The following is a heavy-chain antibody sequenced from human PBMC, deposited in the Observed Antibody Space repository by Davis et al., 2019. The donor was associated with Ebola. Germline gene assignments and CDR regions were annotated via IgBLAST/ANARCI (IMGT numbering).Heavy chain of an antibody. CDR3: ARPSSTVTTIGVAFDT. Sequence: GGSLRLSCKGSGYSFTSYWIGWVRQMPGKGLEWMGIIYPGDSDTRYSPSFQGQVTISADKSISTAYLQWSSLKASDTAMYYCARPSSTVTTIGVAFDTWGQGTMVTVSS. V-gene: IGHV5-51*01. J-gene: IGHJ3*02. CDR2: IYPGDSDT. D-gene: IGHD4-17*01. CDR1: GYSFTSYW.